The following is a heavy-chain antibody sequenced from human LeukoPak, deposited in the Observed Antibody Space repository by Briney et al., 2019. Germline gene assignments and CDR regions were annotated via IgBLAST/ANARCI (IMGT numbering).Heavy chain of an antibody. CDR1: GFTFSSFA. Sequence: VQPGRSLRLSCAASGFTFSSFAMHWVRQAPGKGLEWVAVISYDGNNKYYADSVKGRFTISRDNSKNTLYLQMNSLRAEDTALYYCARGFGSSYRVQNWFDPWGQGTLVTVSP. CDR2: ISYDGNNK. J-gene: IGHJ5*02. CDR3: ARGFGSSYRVQNWFDP. V-gene: IGHV3-30-3*01. D-gene: IGHD1-26*01.